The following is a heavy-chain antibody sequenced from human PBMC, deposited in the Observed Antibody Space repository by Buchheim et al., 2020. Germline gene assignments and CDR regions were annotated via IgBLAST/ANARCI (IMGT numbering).Heavy chain of an antibody. CDR2: INHSGST. Sequence: QVQLQQWGAGLLKPSETLSLTCAVYGGSFSGYYWSWIRQPPGKGLEWIGEINHSGSTNYNPSLKSRVTISVDTSKNQFSLKLSSVTAADTAVYYCARAMDYDILTGPFDYWGQGTL. D-gene: IGHD3-9*01. J-gene: IGHJ4*02. CDR3: ARAMDYDILTGPFDY. V-gene: IGHV4-34*01. CDR1: GGSFSGYY.